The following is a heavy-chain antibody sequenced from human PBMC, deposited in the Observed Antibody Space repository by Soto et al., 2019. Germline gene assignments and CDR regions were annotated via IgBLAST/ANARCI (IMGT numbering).Heavy chain of an antibody. CDR1: GGSFSGYY. V-gene: IGHV4-34*01. CDR3: ARMVRSSSGRRYYYGMDV. D-gene: IGHD6-6*01. CDR2: INHSGST. J-gene: IGHJ6*02. Sequence: PSETLALTCAVYGGSFSGYYWSWIRQPPGKGLECIGEINHSGSTNYNPSLKSRVTISVDTSKNQFSLKLSSVTAADTAVYYCARMVRSSSGRRYYYGMDVWGQGTTVTVSS.